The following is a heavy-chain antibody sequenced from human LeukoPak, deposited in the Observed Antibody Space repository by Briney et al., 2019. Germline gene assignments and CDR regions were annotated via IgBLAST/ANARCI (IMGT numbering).Heavy chain of an antibody. J-gene: IGHJ4*02. CDR1: GGSISSYY. D-gene: IGHD4-23*01. CDR2: IHHTGST. Sequence: PSETLSLTCTVSGGSISSYYWSWIRQPPGKELEWIENIHHTGSTDYNSPLKTRVTISLDASKNQFSLKLSSVTAADTAVYYCVRETYGGVDYWGQGTLVTVSS. CDR3: VRETYGGVDY. V-gene: IGHV4-59*12.